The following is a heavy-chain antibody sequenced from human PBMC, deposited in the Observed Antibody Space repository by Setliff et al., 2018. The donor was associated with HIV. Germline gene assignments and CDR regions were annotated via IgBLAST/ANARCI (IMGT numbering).Heavy chain of an antibody. V-gene: IGHV4-61*09. D-gene: IGHD4-17*01. CDR3: ARESTTVTTFGLPREWFDP. CDR2: IYTSGST. CDR1: GGSISSGSHY. Sequence: PSETLSLTCAVSGGSISSGSHYWSWIRQPAGKGLEWIGHIYTSGSTNYNPSLKSRVTISVDTSKNQFSLKLSSVTAADTAVYYCARESTTVTTFGLPREWFDPWGQGTLVTVSS. J-gene: IGHJ5*02.